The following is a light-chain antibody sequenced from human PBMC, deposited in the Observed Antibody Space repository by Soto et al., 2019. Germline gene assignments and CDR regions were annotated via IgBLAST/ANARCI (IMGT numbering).Light chain of an antibody. CDR3: SSYTSSNTDV. V-gene: IGLV2-14*01. Sequence: QSALTQPASVSGSPGQSITISCTGTSSDVGGYNYVSWSQQYPGKAPQLMIYEVSNRPSGVSNRFSGSKSGNTASLTISGLQAEDEADYYCSSYTSSNTDVFGTGTKVTVL. J-gene: IGLJ1*01. CDR1: SSDVGGYNY. CDR2: EVS.